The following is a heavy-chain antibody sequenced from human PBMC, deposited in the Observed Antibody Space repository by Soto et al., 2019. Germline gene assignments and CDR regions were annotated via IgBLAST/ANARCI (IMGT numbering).Heavy chain of an antibody. J-gene: IGHJ4*02. V-gene: IGHV1-2*04. CDR3: ARALRAVAELDY. Sequence: GXSVKASCKASGYHFTSYYMHWVRQAPGQGLEWMGWINPNSGGTNYAQKFQGWVTVTRDTSISTAYMELSRLRSDDTAVYYCARALRAVAELDYWGQGTLVTVSS. D-gene: IGHD6-19*01. CDR2: INPNSGGT. CDR1: GYHFTSYY.